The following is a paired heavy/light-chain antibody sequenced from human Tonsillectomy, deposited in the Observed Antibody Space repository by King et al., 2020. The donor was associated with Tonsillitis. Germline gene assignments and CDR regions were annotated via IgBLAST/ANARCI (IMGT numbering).Heavy chain of an antibody. J-gene: IGHJ4*02. CDR2: IFHNGDT. D-gene: IGHD2-15*01. V-gene: IGHV4-34*12. CDR3: ARTPSTFDY. CDR1: GGSFSEFH. Sequence: QVQLQQWGAGLLKPSETLSLTCAVYGGSFSEFHWTWIRQPPGKGLEWIGEIFHNGDTDYHPSLKGRVTISIDTSKHQFSLRMTSVTAADTAVYYCARTPSTFDYWGRGTLVIVSS.
Light chain of an antibody. Sequence: DIVMTQSPDSLAVSLGERATINCKSSQSVLYSANNKNYLAWYQQKLGQPPQLLMYWASARESGVPDRFSGSGSGTDFTLTITSLQAEDVAVYYCQQYYDFPRTFGQGTKVEVK. J-gene: IGKJ1*01. V-gene: IGKV4-1*01. CDR1: QSVLYSANNKNY. CDR2: WAS. CDR3: QQYYDFPRT.